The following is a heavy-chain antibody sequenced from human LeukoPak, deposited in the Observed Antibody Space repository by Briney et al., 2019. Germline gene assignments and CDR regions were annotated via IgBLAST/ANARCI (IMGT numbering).Heavy chain of an antibody. CDR2: INPNSGGT. CDR1: RYTFTGYY. J-gene: IGHJ3*02. CDR3: ARDPSGSYSEDAFDI. V-gene: IGHV1-2*02. D-gene: IGHD1-26*01. Sequence: ASVKVSCKASRYTFTGYYMHWVRQAPGQGLEWMGWINPNSGGTNYAQKFQVRVTMTRDTSISTAYMELSRLRSDDTAVYYCARDPSGSYSEDAFDIWGQGTMVTVSS.